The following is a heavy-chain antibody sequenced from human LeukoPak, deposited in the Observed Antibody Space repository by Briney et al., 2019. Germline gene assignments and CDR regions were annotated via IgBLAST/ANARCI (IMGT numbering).Heavy chain of an antibody. CDR2: IKQDGSEI. V-gene: IGHV3-7*01. J-gene: IGHJ4*02. CDR1: GFTYSNYW. CDR3: ARGIGGADH. Sequence: GGSLRLSCAASGFTYSNYWMSWVRQAPGKGLEWVANIKQDGSEIYYVDSVKGRFTISRDNAKNSLYLQMNGLRAEDTAVYYCARGIGGADHWGQGTLVTVSS. D-gene: IGHD2-21*01.